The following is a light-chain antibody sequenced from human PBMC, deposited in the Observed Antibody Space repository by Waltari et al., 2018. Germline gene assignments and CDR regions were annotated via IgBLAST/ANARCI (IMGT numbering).Light chain of an antibody. CDR3: SSYITSSTL. J-gene: IGLJ2*01. Sequence: QSALTQPASVSGSPGQSITIPCTGTSSDGGYNYVSWYQQFPGKAPKLVIYDVSHRPSGVSNRFSGSKSGNTASMTISGLQAEDEADYLCSSYITSSTLFGGGTKLTVL. V-gene: IGLV2-14*01. CDR2: DVS. CDR1: SSDGGYNY.